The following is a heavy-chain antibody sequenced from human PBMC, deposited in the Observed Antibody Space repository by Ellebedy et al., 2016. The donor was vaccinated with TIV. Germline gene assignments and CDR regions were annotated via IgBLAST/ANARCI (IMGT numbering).Heavy chain of an antibody. CDR1: GGSINSYY. V-gene: IGHV4-59*01. CDR3: AREGTDGYNYFDY. D-gene: IGHD5-24*01. J-gene: IGHJ4*02. Sequence: MPSETLSLTCTISGGSINSYYWNLIRQPPGKGLEWIAYVHYSGITNYNPSLESRVTISVDTSKNQVSLKLTSVTAADTAVYYCAREGTDGYNYFDYWGRGTLVTVSS. CDR2: VHYSGIT.